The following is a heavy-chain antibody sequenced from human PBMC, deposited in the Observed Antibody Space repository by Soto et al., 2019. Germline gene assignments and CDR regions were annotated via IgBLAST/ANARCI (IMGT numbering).Heavy chain of an antibody. J-gene: IGHJ4*02. CDR3: ARWDTITAYDN. Sequence: QVRLQESGPGLVKSSQTLSLTCTVSGGSISRGDYYWSWIRQSPGKGLEWIGNIYYTGTTSYNPSFNSRLLISVDTAKRRFSLNLISVTVADTAVYYCARWDTITAYDNWGQGILVTVSS. CDR2: IYYTGTT. CDR1: GGSISRGDYY. V-gene: IGHV4-30-4*01. D-gene: IGHD5-18*01.